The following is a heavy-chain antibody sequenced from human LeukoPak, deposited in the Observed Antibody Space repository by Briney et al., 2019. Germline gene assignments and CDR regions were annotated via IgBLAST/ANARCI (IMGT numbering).Heavy chain of an antibody. CDR3: ARLHRGMDV. CDR1: EFTLNNYS. J-gene: IGHJ6*02. Sequence: GGSLRLSCVASEFTLNNYSVNWVRQAPGKGLEWVSYMSDSGSTIYYADSVKGRFTISRDNAKNSLSLQMNSLSHEDTAVYFCARLHRGMDVWGQGTTVTVSS. V-gene: IGHV3-48*02. CDR2: MSDSGSTI.